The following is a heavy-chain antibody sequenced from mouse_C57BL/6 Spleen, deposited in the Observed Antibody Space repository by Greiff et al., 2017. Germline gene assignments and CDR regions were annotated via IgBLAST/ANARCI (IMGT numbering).Heavy chain of an antibody. V-gene: IGHV5-4*01. J-gene: IGHJ3*01. Sequence: EVQVVESGGGLVKPGGSLKLSCAASGFTFSSYAMSWVRQTPEKRLEWVATISDGGSYTYYPDNVKGRFTISRDNAKNNQYLQRSHLKSEDTAMYYGARAGGNDAWFAYWGQGTLVTVSA. D-gene: IGHD2-2*01. CDR3: ARAGGNDAWFAY. CDR2: ISDGGSYT. CDR1: GFTFSSYA.